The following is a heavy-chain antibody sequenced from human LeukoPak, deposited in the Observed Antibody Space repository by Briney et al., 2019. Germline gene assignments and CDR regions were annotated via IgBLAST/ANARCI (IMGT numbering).Heavy chain of an antibody. Sequence: SKTLSLTCTVSDYSISSSYYWGWIRQPPGKGLEWFGIIYHSGSTYYNPSLKSRVTISVDTSKNQFSLKLSSVTAADTAVYYCARGASPFRYGSGSYYNNPLPLYRFWGQGTLVTVSS. CDR3: ARGASPFRYGSGSYYNNPLPLYRF. J-gene: IGHJ4*02. CDR2: IYHSGST. CDR1: DYSISSSYY. V-gene: IGHV4-38-2*02. D-gene: IGHD3-10*01.